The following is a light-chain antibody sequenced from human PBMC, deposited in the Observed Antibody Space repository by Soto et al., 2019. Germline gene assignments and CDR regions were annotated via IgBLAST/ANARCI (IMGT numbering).Light chain of an antibody. V-gene: IGLV3-1*01. CDR1: KLGDKY. Sequence: SYELTQPPSVSVSPGQTASITCSGDKLGDKYASWYQQKQGQSPVLVIYQDIRRLSRIPERFSGSSSGNTATLTISGTQAMDESYYYCQAWDINTMVFGGGTKLTVL. CDR2: QDI. J-gene: IGLJ2*01. CDR3: QAWDINTMV.